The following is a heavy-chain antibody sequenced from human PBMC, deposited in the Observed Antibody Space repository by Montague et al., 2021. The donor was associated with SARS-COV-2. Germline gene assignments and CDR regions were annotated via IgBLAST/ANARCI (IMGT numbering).Heavy chain of an antibody. CDR3: ARHHISTMYGYSWFDL. J-gene: IGHJ5*02. CDR2: VHYSGKT. D-gene: IGHD1-14*01. Sequence: SETLSLTCTVSGVSVKNYYWSWIRQPPGKGLEWIGYVHYSGKTKSNPSLQNPISISLDASKNQFYLSLTSVTSADAAVYYCARHHISTMYGYSWFDLWGRGTLVTVSS. CDR1: GVSVKNYY. V-gene: IGHV4-59*02.